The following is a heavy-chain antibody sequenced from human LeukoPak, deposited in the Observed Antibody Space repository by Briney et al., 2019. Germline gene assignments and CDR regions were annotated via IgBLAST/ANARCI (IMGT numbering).Heavy chain of an antibody. CDR2: IIPIFGIA. CDR3: ARGSYYYDSSGPEAP. Sequence: SVKVSCKASGGTFSSYAISWVRQAPGQGLEWMGRIIPIFGIANYAQKFQGRVTITVDKSTSTAYMELSSLRSDDTAVYYCARGSYYYDSSGPEAPWGQGTLVTVSS. V-gene: IGHV1-69*04. J-gene: IGHJ5*02. D-gene: IGHD3-22*01. CDR1: GGTFSSYA.